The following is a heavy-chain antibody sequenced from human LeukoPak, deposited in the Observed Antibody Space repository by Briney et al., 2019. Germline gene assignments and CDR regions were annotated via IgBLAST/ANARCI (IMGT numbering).Heavy chain of an antibody. V-gene: IGHV3-23*01. CDR2: IRGGGGSA. J-gene: IGHJ3*02. CDR3: ARDPNGDYIGAFDM. D-gene: IGHD4-17*01. CDR1: GFTFSAYA. Sequence: GGSLRLSCTVSGFTFSAYAMMWVRQAPGKGPEWVSAIRGGGGSAFYADSVKGRFTISRDNSKYTLFLQMNSLRAEDTAVYYCARDPNGDYIGAFDMWGPGTMVTVSS.